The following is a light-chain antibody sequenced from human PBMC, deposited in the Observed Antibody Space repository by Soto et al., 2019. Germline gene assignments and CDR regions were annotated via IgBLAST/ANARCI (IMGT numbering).Light chain of an antibody. V-gene: IGKV1-27*01. CDR2: AAS. Sequence: DIQMTQSPSSLSASVGDRVTITCRATQDISNYLAWYQQKPGKVPNLLIYAASTLQSGVPSRFSGSGSATDFTLTISSLQPEDVANYYYQKYNSAPPWTFGQGTKVEI. CDR1: QDISNY. J-gene: IGKJ1*01. CDR3: QKYNSAPPWT.